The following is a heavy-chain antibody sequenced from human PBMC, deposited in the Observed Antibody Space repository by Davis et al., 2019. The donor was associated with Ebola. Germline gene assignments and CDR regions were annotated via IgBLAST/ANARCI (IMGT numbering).Heavy chain of an antibody. Sequence: PGGSLRLSCTVSGGSISGYYWSCIRQHPGKGLEWIGYISYSGITNYSPSLKSRVTISVDKSKNQFSVNLRSVTAADTAVYFCARGGSREWYFDLWGRGTLVTVSS. J-gene: IGHJ2*01. CDR2: ISYSGIT. D-gene: IGHD2-15*01. CDR3: ARGGSREWYFDL. V-gene: IGHV4-59*08. CDR1: GGSISGYY.